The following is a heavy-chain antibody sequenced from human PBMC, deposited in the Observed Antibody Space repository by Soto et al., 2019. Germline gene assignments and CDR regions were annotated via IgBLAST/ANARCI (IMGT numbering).Heavy chain of an antibody. V-gene: IGHV3-30*18. CDR3: AKALGELSPESYDY. Sequence: SSYCMHWVRQAPGKGLEWVAIVSYDGSNKYYADSVKGRFTISRDNSRNTLYLQMNSLRAEDTAVYYCAKALGELSPESYDYWGQGTLVTVSS. CDR1: SSYC. J-gene: IGHJ4*02. D-gene: IGHD3-16*02. CDR2: VSYDGSNK.